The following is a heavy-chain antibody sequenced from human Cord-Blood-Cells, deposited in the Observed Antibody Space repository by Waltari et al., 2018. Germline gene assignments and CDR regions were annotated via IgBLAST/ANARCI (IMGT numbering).Heavy chain of an antibody. Sequence: QVQLQQWGAGLLKPSETLSLTCAVYGGSFSGYYWSWIRQPPGKGLEWIGEINHSGSTNYNPSLKSRVTISVDTSKNQFSLKLSSVTAADTAVYYCARAPLSWYFDLWGRGTLVTVSS. CDR1: GGSFSGYY. CDR3: ARAPLSWYFDL. CDR2: INHSGST. V-gene: IGHV4-34*01. J-gene: IGHJ2*01.